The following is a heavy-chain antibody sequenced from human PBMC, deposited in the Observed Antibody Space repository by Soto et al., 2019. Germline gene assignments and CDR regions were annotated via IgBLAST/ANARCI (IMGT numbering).Heavy chain of an antibody. D-gene: IGHD6-13*01. CDR1: GYTFTGYY. J-gene: IGHJ3*02. V-gene: IGHV1-2*04. CDR2: INPNSGGT. Sequence: QVQLVQSGAEGKKPGASVKVSCKASGYTFTGYYMHWVRQAPGQGLAWMGWINPNSGGTNYAQQFHGWVTMTRDASISTASMELSRLRSDDTAVYYCARDLDIAGDAFDIWGQGTMVTVSS. CDR3: ARDLDIAGDAFDI.